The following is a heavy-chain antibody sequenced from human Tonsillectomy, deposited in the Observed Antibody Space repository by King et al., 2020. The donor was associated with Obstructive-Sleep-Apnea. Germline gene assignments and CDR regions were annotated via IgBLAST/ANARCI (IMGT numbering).Heavy chain of an antibody. CDR3: AKXXSXXIXGXXGYFDY. J-gene: IGHJ4*02. D-gene: IGHD1-26*01. CDR1: GFTFNSYG. V-gene: IGHV3-30*18. CDR2: ISYDGSNK. Sequence: VQLVESGGGVVQPGKSLRLSCEASGFTFNSYGMHWVRQAPGKGLEWVAIISYDGSNKYFADSVKGRFTISRDNPKNTLYMQMNSLRPEDTAVYYCAKXXSXXIXGXXGYFDYWXQGTXVTVSS.